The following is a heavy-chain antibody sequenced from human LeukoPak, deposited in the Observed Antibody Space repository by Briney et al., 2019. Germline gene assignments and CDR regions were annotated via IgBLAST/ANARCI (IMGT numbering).Heavy chain of an antibody. D-gene: IGHD6-6*01. CDR3: ARHPLTGRHQVDY. Sequence: SETLSLTCTVSGDSVRTSNYYWSWIRQPPEKGLEWIGYIHYSGNTNYNTSLKSRVTISVDTSKNQFSLKLSSVTAADTAVYYCARHPLTGRHQVDYWGQGTLVTVSS. CDR2: IHYSGNT. J-gene: IGHJ4*02. CDR1: GDSVRTSNYY. V-gene: IGHV4-61*01.